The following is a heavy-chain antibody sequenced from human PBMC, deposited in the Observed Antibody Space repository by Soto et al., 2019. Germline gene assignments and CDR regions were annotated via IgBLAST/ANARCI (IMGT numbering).Heavy chain of an antibody. CDR2: ISSSSSYI. V-gene: IGHV3-21*01. CDR3: AISNIRAFDI. D-gene: IGHD4-4*01. Sequence: GGSLRLSCAASGFTFSSYSMNWVRQAPWKGLEWVSSISSSSSYIYYADSVKGRFTISRDNAKNSLYLQMNSLRAEDTAVYYCAISNIRAFDIWGQGTMVTVSS. J-gene: IGHJ3*02. CDR1: GFTFSSYS.